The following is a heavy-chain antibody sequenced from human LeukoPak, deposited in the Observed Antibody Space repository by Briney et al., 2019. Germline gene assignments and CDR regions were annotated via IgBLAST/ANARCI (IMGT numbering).Heavy chain of an antibody. CDR1: GYTFTSYY. Sequence: ASVKVSFKASGYTFTSYYMHWVRQAPGEGLEWMGIINPSGGSTSYAQKFQGRVTMTRDMSTSTVYMELSSLRSEDTAVYYCARGVGATVFGYWGQGTLVTVSS. D-gene: IGHD1-26*01. V-gene: IGHV1-46*01. J-gene: IGHJ4*02. CDR2: INPSGGST. CDR3: ARGVGATVFGY.